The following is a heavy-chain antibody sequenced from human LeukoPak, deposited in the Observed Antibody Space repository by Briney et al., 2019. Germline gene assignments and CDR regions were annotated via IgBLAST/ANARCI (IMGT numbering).Heavy chain of an antibody. CDR2: IWYDGSNK. CDR1: GFTFSSYW. D-gene: IGHD6-19*01. CDR3: ARERRIAVAGLDY. Sequence: PGGSLRLSCAASGFTFSSYWMHWVRQAPGKGLEWVAVIWYDGSNKYYADSVKGRFTISRDNSKNTLYLQMNSLRAEDTAVYYCARERRIAVAGLDYWGQGTLVTVSS. V-gene: IGHV3-33*08. J-gene: IGHJ4*02.